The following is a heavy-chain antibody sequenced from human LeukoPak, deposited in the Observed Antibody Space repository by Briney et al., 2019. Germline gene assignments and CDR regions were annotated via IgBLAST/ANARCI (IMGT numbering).Heavy chain of an antibody. D-gene: IGHD3-10*01. J-gene: IGHJ5*02. V-gene: IGHV4-61*02. CDR1: GGSISSGSYY. CDR2: IHTSGST. Sequence: SQTLSLTCTVSGGSISSGSYYWSWIRQPAGKGLEWIGRIHTSGSTNYNPSLKSRVTISIDTSKNQFSLKLSSVTAADTAVYYCASRSHYYGSGMGFDPWGQGTLVTVSS. CDR3: ASRSHYYGSGMGFDP.